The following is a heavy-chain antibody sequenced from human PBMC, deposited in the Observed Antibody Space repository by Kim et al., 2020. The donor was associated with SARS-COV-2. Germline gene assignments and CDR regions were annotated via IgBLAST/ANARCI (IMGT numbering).Heavy chain of an antibody. CDR1: GFTFSSYA. CDR3: AKWSGECSSTSCYLYYYYYGMDV. V-gene: IGHV3-23*01. Sequence: GGSLRLSCAASGFTFSSYAMSWVRQAPGKGLEWVSTISASGGSTYYADSVKGRFTISRDSSKNTLYLQMNSLRAEDTAVYYCAKWSGECSSTSCYLYYYYYGMDVWGQGTTVTVSS. CDR2: ISASGGST. D-gene: IGHD2-2*01. J-gene: IGHJ6*02.